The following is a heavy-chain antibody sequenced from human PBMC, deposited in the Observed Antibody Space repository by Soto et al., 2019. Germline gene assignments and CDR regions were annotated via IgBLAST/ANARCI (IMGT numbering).Heavy chain of an antibody. CDR2: IKSKTDGGTT. V-gene: IGHV3-15*01. CDR1: GFTYINSW. D-gene: IGHD3-10*01. CDR3: ARDPMVRGVIERPLSMDV. J-gene: IGHJ6*02. Sequence: LILSCAAYGFTYINSWMSWVRHAPGKVREVVGRIKSKTDGGTTDYAAPVKGRFTISRDNAKNSLYLQMNSLRDEDTAVYYCARDPMVRGVIERPLSMDVWGQGTTVTVSS.